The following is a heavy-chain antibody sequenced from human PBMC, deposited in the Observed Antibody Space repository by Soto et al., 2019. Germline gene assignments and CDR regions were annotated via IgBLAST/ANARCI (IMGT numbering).Heavy chain of an antibody. J-gene: IGHJ3*02. V-gene: IGHV3-30*03. CDR3: SGRWFGGEVAFDI. CDR2: ISYDGSNK. CDR1: GFTFSSYG. Sequence: QVQLVESGGGVVQPGRSLRLSCAASGFTFSSYGMHWVRQAPGKGLEWVAVISYDGSNKYYADSVKGRFTISRDNSKNTLYLQMNSLGAEDTAVYYCSGRWFGGEVAFDIWGQGTMVTVSS. D-gene: IGHD3-10*01.